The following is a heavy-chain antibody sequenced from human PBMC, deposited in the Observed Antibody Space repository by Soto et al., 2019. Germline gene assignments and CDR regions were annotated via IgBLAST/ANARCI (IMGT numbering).Heavy chain of an antibody. V-gene: IGHV4-30-4*01. Sequence: LSLTCTVSGGSISSGGPYWGWIRQPPGKGLEWIGYIYYSGNTYFNPSLKSRVTLSVDTSKNQFSLNLSSVTAADTAVYYCARYCSTTRCPFDYWGQGTLVTVSS. D-gene: IGHD2-2*01. CDR1: GGSISSGGPY. CDR2: IYYSGNT. CDR3: ARYCSTTRCPFDY. J-gene: IGHJ4*02.